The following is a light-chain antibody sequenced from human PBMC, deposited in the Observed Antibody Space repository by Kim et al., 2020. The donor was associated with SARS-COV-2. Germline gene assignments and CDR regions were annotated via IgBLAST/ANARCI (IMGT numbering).Light chain of an antibody. CDR1: QSVSSN. J-gene: IGKJ2*01. CDR2: DAS. CDR3: HQYNDWPPGDT. Sequence: EIVMTQSPVTLSVSPGDTATLSCRASQSVSSNLAWYQLKPGRAPTLLIYDASTRATGIPARFSGSGSGTELTLTITSLQSEDFALYYCHQYNDWPPGDTFGQGTKLEI. V-gene: IGKV3-15*01.